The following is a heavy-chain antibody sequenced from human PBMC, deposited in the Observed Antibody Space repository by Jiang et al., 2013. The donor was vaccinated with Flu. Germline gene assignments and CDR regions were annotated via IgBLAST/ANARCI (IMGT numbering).Heavy chain of an antibody. CDR2: IYPGDSDT. J-gene: IGHJ6*02. CDR3: ASTLVRGFHYYGMDV. CDR1: GYSFTSYW. Sequence: AEVKKPGESLKISCKGSGYSFTSYWIGWVRQMPGKGPEWMGIIYPGDSDTRYSPSFQGQVTISADKSISTAYLQWSSLKASDTAMYYCASTLVRGFHYYGMDVWGQGTTVTVSS. V-gene: IGHV5-51*01. D-gene: IGHD3-10*01.